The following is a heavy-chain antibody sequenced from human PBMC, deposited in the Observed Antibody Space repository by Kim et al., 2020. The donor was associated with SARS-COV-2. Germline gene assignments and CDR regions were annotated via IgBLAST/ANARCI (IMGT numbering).Heavy chain of an antibody. J-gene: IGHJ6*02. D-gene: IGHD1-26*01. V-gene: IGHV3-53*04. CDR3: ASSVGMIYYYGMDV. Sequence: ADSVKGRFTISRHNSKNTLYIQMNSLRAEDTAVYYCASSVGMIYYYGMDVWGQGTTVTVSS.